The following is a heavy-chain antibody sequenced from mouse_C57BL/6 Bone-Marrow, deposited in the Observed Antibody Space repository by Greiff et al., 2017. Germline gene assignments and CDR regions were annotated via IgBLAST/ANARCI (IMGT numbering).Heavy chain of an antibody. CDR2: IWTGGGT. CDR3: ARSSYYYSYYFDY. J-gene: IGHJ2*01. D-gene: IGHD1-1*01. Sequence: QVQLKQSGPGLVAPSQSLSITCTVSGFSLTSYAISWVRQPPGTGLEWLGVIWTGGGTNYNSALKSRLSISKDNSKSQVFLKMNSLQTDDTARYYCARSSYYYSYYFDYWGQGTTLTVSS. CDR1: GFSLTSYA. V-gene: IGHV2-9-1*01.